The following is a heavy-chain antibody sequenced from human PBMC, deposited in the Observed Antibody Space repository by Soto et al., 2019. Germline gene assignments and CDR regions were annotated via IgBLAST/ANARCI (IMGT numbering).Heavy chain of an antibody. CDR1: GFPFTSLD. V-gene: IGHV1-8*01. D-gene: IGHD6-25*01. CDR3: ARYQEAAAFND. CDR2: MTPSGYI. Sequence: QVQLVQSGAEVRKPGASVKVSCKASGFPFTSLDINWVRQAPGQGLEWVGYMTPSGYIGFARKFRGRVSMTRDASTSTVSMELSSLRSDDTAVYYCARYQEAAAFNDWGQGTLVTVSS. J-gene: IGHJ4*02.